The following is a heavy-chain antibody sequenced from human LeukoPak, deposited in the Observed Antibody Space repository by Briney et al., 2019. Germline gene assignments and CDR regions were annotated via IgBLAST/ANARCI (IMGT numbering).Heavy chain of an antibody. CDR1: GFTFSSYS. D-gene: IGHD3-3*01. Sequence: GGSLRLSCAASGFTFSSYSMNWVRQAPGKGLEWVANMKQDGSEKYYVDSVKGRFIISRDNAKNSLYLQMNSLRAEDTAVYYCASPFWSDIWGQGTMVTVSS. CDR3: ASPFWSDI. CDR2: MKQDGSEK. V-gene: IGHV3-7*01. J-gene: IGHJ3*02.